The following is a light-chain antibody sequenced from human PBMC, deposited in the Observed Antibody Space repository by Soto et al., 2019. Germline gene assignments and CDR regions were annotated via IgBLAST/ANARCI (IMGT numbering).Light chain of an antibody. V-gene: IGLV2-14*01. CDR3: SSYTSSSTPYV. CDR2: EVS. Sequence: QSVLTQPASVSGSPGQSITISRTGTSSDVGGYNYVSWYQQHPGKAPKLMIYEVSNRPSGVSNRFSGSKYGNTASLTISGLQAEDEADYYCSSYTSSSTPYVFGTGTKVTVL. CDR1: SSDVGGYNY. J-gene: IGLJ1*01.